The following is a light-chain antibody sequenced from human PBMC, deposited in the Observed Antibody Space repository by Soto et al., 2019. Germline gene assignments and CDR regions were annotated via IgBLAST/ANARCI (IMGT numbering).Light chain of an antibody. CDR1: QCVNNF. Sequence: LVAQSASSLSLSTGERATLSCRASQCVNNFLAWYQQKPGQVPRLLIFDASYRASGIPGRFSGSGSGTDFALTISSLEPEDFAVYYCQLYGISPHFGQGTRLAIK. CDR3: QLYGISPH. V-gene: IGKV3-11*01. CDR2: DAS. J-gene: IGKJ5*01.